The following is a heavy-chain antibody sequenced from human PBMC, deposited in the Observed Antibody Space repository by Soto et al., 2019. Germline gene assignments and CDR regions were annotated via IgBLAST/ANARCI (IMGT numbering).Heavy chain of an antibody. CDR3: AKARVRIVGANSFGY. J-gene: IGHJ4*02. CDR2: ISDDGDKR. V-gene: IGHV3-30*18. CDR1: GVTFSSYD. D-gene: IGHD1-26*01. Sequence: WGSLRLSCVGSGVTFSSYDMHWVRHPPGKGLEWVALISDDGDKRYYADSVRGRLIISRDNSKDTLYLQMNSLGPDDTAVYFCAKARVRIVGANSFGYCGQGTPVTVHS.